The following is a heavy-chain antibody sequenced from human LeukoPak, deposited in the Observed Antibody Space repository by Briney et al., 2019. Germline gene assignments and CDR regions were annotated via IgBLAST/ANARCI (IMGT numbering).Heavy chain of an antibody. D-gene: IGHD5-24*01. Sequence: GGSLRLSCAASGFTFSSYSMSWVRQAPGKGLEWVSAISGSGGSTYYADSVKGRFTISRDNSKNTLYLQMNSLRAEDTAVYYCAKFRDGYNYYFDYWGQGTLVTVSS. J-gene: IGHJ4*02. CDR3: AKFRDGYNYYFDY. CDR1: GFTFSSYS. V-gene: IGHV3-23*01. CDR2: ISGSGGST.